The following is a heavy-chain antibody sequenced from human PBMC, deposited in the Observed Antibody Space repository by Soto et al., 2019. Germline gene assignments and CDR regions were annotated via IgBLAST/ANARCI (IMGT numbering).Heavy chain of an antibody. CDR1: GGSISSGDYY. J-gene: IGHJ5*02. Sequence: SSETLSLTCTVSGGSISSGDYYWSWIRQPPGKGLEWIGYIYYSGSTYYNPSLKSRVTISVDTSKNQFSLKLSSVTAADTAVYYCARRYQYYRKYQLLEYNWFDPWGQGTLVTVSS. D-gene: IGHD2-2*01. V-gene: IGHV4-30-4*01. CDR2: IYYSGST. CDR3: ARRYQYYRKYQLLEYNWFDP.